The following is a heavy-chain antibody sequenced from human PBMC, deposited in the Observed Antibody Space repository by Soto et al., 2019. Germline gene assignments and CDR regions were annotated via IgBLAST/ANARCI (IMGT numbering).Heavy chain of an antibody. J-gene: IGHJ4*02. CDR1: GFSLSTSGVA. CDR3: AHGPSNWGLD. D-gene: IGHD7-27*01. V-gene: IGHV2-5*02. Sequence: QITLKESGPPLVKPTQTLTLTCTFSGFSLSTSGVAVGWIRQPPGKALEWLALIYWDDDKRYNPSLKSRLTITKDTSKNQVVLTMTNMAPVDTATYYCAHGPSNWGLDWGQGTLVTVSS. CDR2: IYWDDDK.